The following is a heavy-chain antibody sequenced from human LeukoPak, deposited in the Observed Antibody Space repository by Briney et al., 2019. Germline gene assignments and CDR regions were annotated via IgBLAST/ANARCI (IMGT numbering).Heavy chain of an antibody. CDR3: ARAAAGTGAFDI. CDR2: IYYSGST. V-gene: IGHV4-59*01. Sequence: PSETLSLTCTVSGGSISGYYWSWIRQPPGKGLEWIGYIYYSGSTNYNPSLKSRVTISVDTSKNQFSLKLSSVTAADTAVYYCARAAAGTGAFDIWGQGTMVTVSS. D-gene: IGHD6-13*01. CDR1: GGSISGYY. J-gene: IGHJ3*02.